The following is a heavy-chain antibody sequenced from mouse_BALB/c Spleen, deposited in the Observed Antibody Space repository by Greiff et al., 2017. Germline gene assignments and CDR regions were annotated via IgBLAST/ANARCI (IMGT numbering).Heavy chain of an antibody. CDR2: ISCYNGAT. V-gene: IGHV1S34*01. J-gene: IGHJ4*01. Sequence: LVKPGASVKISCKASGYSFTGYYMHWVKQSHGKSLEWIGYISCYNGATNYNQKFKGKATFTVDTSSSTAYMQFNSLTSEDSAVYDCARVNYDGYYVEAMDYWGQGTSVTVSA. CDR3: ARVNYDGYYVEAMDY. CDR1: GYSFTGYY. D-gene: IGHD2-3*01.